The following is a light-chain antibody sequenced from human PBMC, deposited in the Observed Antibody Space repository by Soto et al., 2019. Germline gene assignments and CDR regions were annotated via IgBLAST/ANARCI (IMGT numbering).Light chain of an antibody. V-gene: IGLV2-8*01. Sequence: QSVLTQPPSASGSPGQSVTISCTGTSSDVGGYNYVSWYQQHPGKAPKVIIYEVSKRPSGVPDRFSGSKSGSTASLTVSGLQAEDEADYYCSSYAVTHSFVFGTGTKVTVL. J-gene: IGLJ1*01. CDR1: SSDVGGYNY. CDR2: EVS. CDR3: SSYAVTHSFV.